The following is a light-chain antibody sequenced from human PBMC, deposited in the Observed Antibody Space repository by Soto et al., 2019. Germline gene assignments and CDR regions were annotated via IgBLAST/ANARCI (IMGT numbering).Light chain of an antibody. CDR2: GAT. V-gene: IGKV3D-20*02. CDR3: QQRSNWPYT. CDR1: QSVSSSY. Sequence: EIVLTQSPGTLSLSPGERATLSCRASQSVSSSYLAWYQQRRGQAPRLLIYGATSRATGIPDRFSGSGSGTDFTLTISRLEPEDFAVYYCQQRSNWPYTFGQGTKVDIK. J-gene: IGKJ2*01.